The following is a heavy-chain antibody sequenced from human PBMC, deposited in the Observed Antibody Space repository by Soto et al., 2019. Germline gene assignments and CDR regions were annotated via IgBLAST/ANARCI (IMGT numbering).Heavy chain of an antibody. J-gene: IGHJ6*03. CDR2: IYYSGST. Sequence: SETLSLTCTVSGGSISSYYWSWIRQPPGKGLEWIGYIYYSGSTNYNPSLKSRVTISVDTSKNQFSLKLSSVTAADTAVYYCARRKGHCSGGSCYASYYYYYMDVWGKGTTVTVSS. V-gene: IGHV4-59*08. D-gene: IGHD2-15*01. CDR3: ARRKGHCSGGSCYASYYYYYMDV. CDR1: GGSISSYY.